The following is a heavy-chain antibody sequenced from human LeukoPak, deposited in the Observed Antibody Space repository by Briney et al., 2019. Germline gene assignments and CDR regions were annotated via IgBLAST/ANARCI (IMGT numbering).Heavy chain of an antibody. CDR1: GGSISSYY. CDR3: ARDRTTMVRGVIITAFDI. J-gene: IGHJ3*02. D-gene: IGHD3-10*01. Sequence: SETLSLTCTVSGGSISSYYWSWIRQPPGKGLEWIGRIYTSGSTNYNPSLKSRVTMSVDTSKNQFSPKLSSVTAADTAVYYCARDRTTMVRGVIITAFDIWGQGTMVTVSS. CDR2: IYTSGST. V-gene: IGHV4-4*07.